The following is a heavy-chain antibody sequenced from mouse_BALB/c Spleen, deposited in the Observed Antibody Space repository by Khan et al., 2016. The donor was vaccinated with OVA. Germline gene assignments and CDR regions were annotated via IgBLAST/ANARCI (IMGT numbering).Heavy chain of an antibody. D-gene: IGHD3-3*01. CDR3: ARNRDGRSYWYFDV. CDR1: GFSLSRYS. Sequence: QVQLKESGPGLVAPSQSLSITCTVSGFSLSRYSVHWVRQPPGKGLEWLGIIWIGGSADYNSPLKSRLSISKDNSKSQVFLKMNSLQTDDTAMYYCARNRDGRSYWYFDVWGAGTTVTVSS. V-gene: IGHV2-6-4*01. J-gene: IGHJ1*01. CDR2: IWIGGSA.